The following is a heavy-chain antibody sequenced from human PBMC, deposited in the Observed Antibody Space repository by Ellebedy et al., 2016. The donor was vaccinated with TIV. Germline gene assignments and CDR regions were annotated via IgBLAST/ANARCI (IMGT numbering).Heavy chain of an antibody. CDR1: GLTFSSYW. V-gene: IGHV3-15*01. CDR2: IKSKTDGGTT. J-gene: IGHJ4*02. CDR3: TTVVVVAATPAVDY. D-gene: IGHD2-15*01. Sequence: PGGSLRLSCVDSGLTFSSYWMSWVRQAPGKGLEWVGRIKSKTDGGTTDYDAPVKGRFTISRDDSKNTLYLQMNSLKTEDTAVYYCTTVVVVAATPAVDYWGQGTLVTVSS.